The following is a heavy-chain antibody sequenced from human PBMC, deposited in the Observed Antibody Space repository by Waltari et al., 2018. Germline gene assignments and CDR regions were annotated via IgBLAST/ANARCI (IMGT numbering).Heavy chain of an antibody. J-gene: IGHJ4*02. Sequence: EVQLLESGGGFVQPGGSLRLSCAASGFTFSSFAMSWVRQAPGKGLEWVSAINKGGSVYYADSVKGRFTISRDNTKDTLYLQMNSLRADDTALYYCAKDTSGDYFTADFWGQGTLVTVSS. CDR1: GFTFSSFA. D-gene: IGHD3-22*01. CDR3: AKDTSGDYFTADF. CDR2: INKGGSV. V-gene: IGHV3-23*01.